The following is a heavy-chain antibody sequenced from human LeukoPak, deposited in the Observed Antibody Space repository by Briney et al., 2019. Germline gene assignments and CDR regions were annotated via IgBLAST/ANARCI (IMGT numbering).Heavy chain of an antibody. V-gene: IGHV1-3*03. D-gene: IGHD1-26*01. CDR3: ARSFRGSYNWFDP. J-gene: IGHJ5*02. CDR1: GYSFTNYG. Sequence: ASVKVSCKASGYSFTNYGISWVRQAPGQRLEWMGWINAGNGNTKYSQEFQGRVTITRDTSASTAYMELSSLRSEDMAVYYCARSFRGSYNWFDPWGQGTLVTVSS. CDR2: INAGNGNT.